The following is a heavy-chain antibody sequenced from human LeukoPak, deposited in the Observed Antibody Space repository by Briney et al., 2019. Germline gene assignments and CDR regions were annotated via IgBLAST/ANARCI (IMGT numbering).Heavy chain of an antibody. D-gene: IGHD3-9*01. Sequence: GGSLRLSCAASEFAFSTYNMNWVRQAPGKGLEWVSYISTGSSTTYYADSVKGRFTISRDNSKNTLYLQMNSLRAEDTAVYYCAKDRSQYYDILTGLDYWGQGTLVTVSS. V-gene: IGHV3-48*01. J-gene: IGHJ4*02. CDR1: EFAFSTYN. CDR2: ISTGSSTT. CDR3: AKDRSQYYDILTGLDY.